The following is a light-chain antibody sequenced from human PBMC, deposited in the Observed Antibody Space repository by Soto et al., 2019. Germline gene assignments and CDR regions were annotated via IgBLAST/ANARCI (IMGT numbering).Light chain of an antibody. CDR2: DAS. V-gene: IGKV1-13*02. CDR3: QQFNSFSIT. J-gene: IGKJ5*01. CDR1: QGINSA. Sequence: AIQLTQSPSSLSASVGDSVTITCRASQGINSALAWYQQKPGRAPKLLIYDASRLESGVPSRFSGSGSGTDFTLTVTSLQPEDFATYYCQQFNSFSITFGQWTRLEIK.